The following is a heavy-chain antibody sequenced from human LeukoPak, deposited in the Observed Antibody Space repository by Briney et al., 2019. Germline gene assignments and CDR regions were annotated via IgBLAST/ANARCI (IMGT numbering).Heavy chain of an antibody. D-gene: IGHD2-15*01. Sequence: GGSLRLSCAASGFTFSSYEMNWVRQAPGKGLEWVSYISSSGRTTYYADSVKGRFTISRDNSKNTLYLQMNSLRAEDAAVYYCARAPVTSCSGVLCYPFDYWGQGTLVTVSS. V-gene: IGHV3-48*03. CDR2: ISSSGRTT. J-gene: IGHJ4*02. CDR3: ARAPVTSCSGVLCYPFDY. CDR1: GFTFSSYE.